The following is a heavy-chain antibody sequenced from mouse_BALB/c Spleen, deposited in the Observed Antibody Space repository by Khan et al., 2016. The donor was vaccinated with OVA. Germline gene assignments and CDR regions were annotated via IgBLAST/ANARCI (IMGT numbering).Heavy chain of an antibody. V-gene: IGHV14-3*02. J-gene: IGHJ1*01. CDR1: GFNIKDTY. Sequence: VRLQQSGAELVKPGASVKLSCTASGFNIKDTYMPWVKQRPEQGLEWIGRIAPANGNTKYDPKFQGKATITADPSSHTAYLQLSSLTSDDTAVYYCAPPSYDPRNFDVWGAGTTVTVSS. D-gene: IGHD2-3*01. CDR2: IAPANGNT. CDR3: APPSYDPRNFDV.